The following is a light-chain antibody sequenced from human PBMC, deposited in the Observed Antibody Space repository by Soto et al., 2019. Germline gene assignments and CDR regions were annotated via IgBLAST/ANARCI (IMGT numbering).Light chain of an antibody. J-gene: IGLJ2*01. CDR3: QSYDSSLIVV. CDR1: SSNIGAGYD. CDR2: GNS. V-gene: IGLV1-40*01. Sequence: QSVLPQPPSVSGAPGQRVTISCTGSSSNIGAGYDVHWYQQLPGTAPKLLIYGNSNRPSGVPDRFSGSESGTSASLAITGLQAEDEADYYCQSYDSSLIVVFGGGTKLTVL.